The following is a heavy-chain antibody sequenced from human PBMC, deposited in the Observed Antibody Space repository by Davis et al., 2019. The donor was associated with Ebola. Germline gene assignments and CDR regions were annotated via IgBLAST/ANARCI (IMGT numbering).Heavy chain of an antibody. CDR2: IDSGGSGI. V-gene: IGHV3-48*03. CDR3: AREAAHCGGDCHDY. J-gene: IGHJ4*02. D-gene: IGHD2-21*01. CDR1: GFTFSSYE. Sequence: PGGSLRLSCAASGFTFSSYEMNWVRQAPGKGLEWVAYIDSGGSGIYYADSGKGRFTISRENAKNSLHLQMDSLRAEDTAVYYCAREAAHCGGDCHDYWGQGTLVTVSS.